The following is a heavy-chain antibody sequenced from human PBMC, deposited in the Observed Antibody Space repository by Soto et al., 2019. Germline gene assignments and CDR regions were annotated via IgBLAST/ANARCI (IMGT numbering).Heavy chain of an antibody. CDR2: INSDGTSS. D-gene: IGHD3-3*01. CDR3: SSYDFLSGPNLPYA. V-gene: IGHV3-74*03. CDR1: GLTFRRDW. J-gene: IGHJ6*02. Sequence: GGSLRLSCEASGLTFRRDWMHWARQVPGKWLVWVSSINSDGTSSTYADSVKGRFTISRDNAKNTVYLQMNSLRAEDTAIYYCSSYDFLSGPNLPYAWGQGXMVTVYS.